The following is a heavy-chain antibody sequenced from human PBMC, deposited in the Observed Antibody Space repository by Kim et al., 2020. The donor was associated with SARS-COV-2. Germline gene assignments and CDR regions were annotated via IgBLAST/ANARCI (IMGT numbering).Heavy chain of an antibody. CDR2: INHSGST. CDR3: ARGRRGNTMIVVVITTRGYNWFDP. V-gene: IGHV4-34*01. D-gene: IGHD3-22*01. J-gene: IGHJ5*02. CDR1: GGSFSGYY. Sequence: SETLSLTCAVYGGSFSGYYWSWIRQPPGKGLEWIGEINHSGSTNYNPSLKSRVTISVDTSKNQFSLTLSSVTAADTAVYYCARGRRGNTMIVVVITTRGYNWFDPWGQGTLVTVSS.